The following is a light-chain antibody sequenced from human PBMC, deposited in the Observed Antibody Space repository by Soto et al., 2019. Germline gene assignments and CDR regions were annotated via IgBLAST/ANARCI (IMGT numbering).Light chain of an antibody. CDR2: KAS. CDR3: QHYNDYSRM. J-gene: IGKJ1*01. V-gene: IGKV1-5*03. Sequence: DIQMTQSPSTLSASIGDRVTITCRTSQSVDSWLAWYQQKPRKAPKLLIYKASSLQTGVPSRFSGSGSGTEFTLTISSLQPDDFATYYCQHYNDYSRMFGQGTKVEIK. CDR1: QSVDSW.